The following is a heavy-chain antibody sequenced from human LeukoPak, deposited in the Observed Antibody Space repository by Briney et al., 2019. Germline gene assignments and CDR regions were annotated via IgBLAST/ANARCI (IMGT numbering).Heavy chain of an antibody. Sequence: SETLSLTCTVSGGSISSYYWSWIRQPPGKGLEWIGYIYYSGSTNYNPSLKSRVTISVDTSKNQFSLKLSSVTAADTAVYYCARDPTGTYVDYWGQGTTVTVSS. J-gene: IGHJ4*02. V-gene: IGHV4-59*01. CDR1: GGSISSYY. CDR3: ARDPTGTYVDY. D-gene: IGHD1-1*01. CDR2: IYYSGST.